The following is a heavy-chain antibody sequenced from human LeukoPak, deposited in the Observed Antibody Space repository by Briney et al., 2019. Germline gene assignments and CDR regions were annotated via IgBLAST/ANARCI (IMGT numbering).Heavy chain of an antibody. Sequence: GGSLRLSCVASGLTVNRRYMSWVRQAPGKGLEWVSVIYSGGSTYYAGSVRGRFTISRDNSKNTLYLQMNSLRAEDTAVYYCAKALAAAGPFDYWGQGTLVTVSS. CDR3: AKALAAAGPFDY. D-gene: IGHD6-13*01. CDR2: IYSGGST. J-gene: IGHJ4*02. CDR1: GLTVNRRY. V-gene: IGHV3-66*01.